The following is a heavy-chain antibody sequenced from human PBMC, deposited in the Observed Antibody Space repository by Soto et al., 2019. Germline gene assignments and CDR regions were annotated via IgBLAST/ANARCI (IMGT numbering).Heavy chain of an antibody. Sequence: QVQLVQSGAEVKKPGSSVKVSCKASGGTFSSYTISWVRQAPGQGLEWMGRIIPILGIANYAQKFQGRVTXTXXKSTSTADMELSSLRSEDTAVYYCARDLRRNWFDPWGQGTLVTVSS. CDR2: IIPILGIA. CDR1: GGTFSSYT. CDR3: ARDLRRNWFDP. V-gene: IGHV1-69*08. J-gene: IGHJ5*02. D-gene: IGHD3-16*01.